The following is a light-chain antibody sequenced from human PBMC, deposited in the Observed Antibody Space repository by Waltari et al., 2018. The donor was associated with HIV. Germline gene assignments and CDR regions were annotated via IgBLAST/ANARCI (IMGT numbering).Light chain of an antibody. J-gene: IGKJ2*01. CDR3: QQYNTWPRT. CDR1: QSVSSN. Sequence: EIVMTQSPATLSVSPGERATLSCRASQSVSSNLAWYQQKPGQAPRLLFFGASTRATGIPARFSGSGSVTEFTLTISSLQSEDFAVYYCQQYNTWPRTFGQGTKLEIK. CDR2: GAS. V-gene: IGKV3-15*01.